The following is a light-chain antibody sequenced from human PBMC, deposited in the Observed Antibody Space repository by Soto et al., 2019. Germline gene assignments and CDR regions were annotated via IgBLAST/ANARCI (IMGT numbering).Light chain of an antibody. CDR3: QQRSNWPWT. Sequence: EIVLTQSPATLSLSPGERATLSCRASQSVSSYLAWYQQKPGQAPRLLIYDAFNRATGIPARFSGSGSGTDFTLTISSLEPEDFAVYYCQQRSNWPWTFDQGTKVEIK. V-gene: IGKV3-11*01. J-gene: IGKJ1*01. CDR1: QSVSSY. CDR2: DAF.